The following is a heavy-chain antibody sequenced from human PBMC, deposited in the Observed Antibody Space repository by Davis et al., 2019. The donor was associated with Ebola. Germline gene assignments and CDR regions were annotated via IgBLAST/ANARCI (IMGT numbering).Heavy chain of an antibody. D-gene: IGHD3-22*01. CDR3: ARERYYYDSSGYYYYYGMDV. V-gene: IGHV5-10-1*01. J-gene: IGHJ6*02. Sequence: GGSLRLSCKGSGYSFTSYWISWVRQLPGNGLEWMGRIDPSDSYTNYSPSFQGHVTISADKSISTAYLQWSSLKASDTAMYYCARERYYYDSSGYYYYYGMDVWGQGTTVTASS. CDR2: IDPSDSYT. CDR1: GYSFTSYW.